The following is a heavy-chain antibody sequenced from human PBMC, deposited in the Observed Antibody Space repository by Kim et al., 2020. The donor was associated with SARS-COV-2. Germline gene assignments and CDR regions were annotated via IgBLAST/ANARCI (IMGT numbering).Heavy chain of an antibody. CDR2: IYTSGST. J-gene: IGHJ4*02. Sequence: SETLSLTCTVSGGSISSYYWSWIRQPAGKGLEWIGRIYTSGSTNYNPSLKSRVTMSVDTSKNQFSLKLSSVTAADTAVYYCARAQSSSWRAGGFFDYWGQGTLVTVSS. D-gene: IGHD6-13*01. V-gene: IGHV4-4*07. CDR3: ARAQSSSWRAGGFFDY. CDR1: GGSISSYY.